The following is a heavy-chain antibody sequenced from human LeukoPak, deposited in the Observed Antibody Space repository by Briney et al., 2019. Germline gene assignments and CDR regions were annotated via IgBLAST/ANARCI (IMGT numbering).Heavy chain of an antibody. J-gene: IGHJ5*02. CDR3: ARVAYYGSGSYYNPRWFDP. Sequence: SQTLSLTCAISGDSVSSNSAAWNWIRQSPSRGLEWLGRTYYRSKWYNDYAVSVKSRITINPDTSKNHFSLQLNSVTPEDTAVYYCARVAYYGSGSYYNPRWFDPWGQGTLVTVSS. CDR1: GDSVSSNSAA. V-gene: IGHV6-1*01. D-gene: IGHD3-10*01. CDR2: TYYRSKWYN.